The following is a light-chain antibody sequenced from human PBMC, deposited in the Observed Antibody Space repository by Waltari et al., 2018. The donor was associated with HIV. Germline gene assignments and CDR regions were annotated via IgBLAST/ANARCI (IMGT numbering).Light chain of an antibody. J-gene: IGLJ2*01. CDR3: SSYAGINPVI. V-gene: IGLV2-8*01. Sequence: QSALTQPPSASGSLGQSVTIPCTGSSSDVGRYDHVPWYQQHPGKAPKLLIFEVNKRPSGVPDRFSGSKSGNTASLTVSGLQAEDEAEYSCSSYAGINPVIFGGGTTLTVL. CDR2: EVN. CDR1: SSDVGRYDH.